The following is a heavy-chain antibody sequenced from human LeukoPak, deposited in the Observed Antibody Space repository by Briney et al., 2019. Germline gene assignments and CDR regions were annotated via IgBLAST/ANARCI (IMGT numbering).Heavy chain of an antibody. CDR3: ARGTDCSSTSCYNQASYYYYMDV. CDR2: IYPGESDT. D-gene: IGHD2-2*01. J-gene: IGHJ6*03. V-gene: IGHV5-51*01. Sequence: GESLKISCKGSGYSFTSYWIGWVRQMPGKGLEWMGIIYPGESDTRYSPSFQGQVTISADKSISTAYLQWSSLKASDTAMYYCARGTDCSSTSCYNQASYYYYMDVWGKGTTVTVSS. CDR1: GYSFTSYW.